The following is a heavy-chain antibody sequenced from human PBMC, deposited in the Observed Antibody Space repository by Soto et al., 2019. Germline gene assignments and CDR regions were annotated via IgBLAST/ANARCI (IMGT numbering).Heavy chain of an antibody. J-gene: IGHJ4*02. D-gene: IGHD1-26*01. V-gene: IGHV4-39*01. CDR2: IYYSGST. CDR3: ARQVGATIPRIWGHSYALDY. CDR1: GGSISSSSYY. Sequence: QLQLQESGPGLVKPSETLSLTCTVSGGSISSSSYYWGWIRQPPGKGLEWIGSIYYSGSTYYNPSLKSRVTIAVDTSTNYCSLKLSSVTAADTAVYYCARQVGATIPRIWGHSYALDYWGQGTLVTVSS.